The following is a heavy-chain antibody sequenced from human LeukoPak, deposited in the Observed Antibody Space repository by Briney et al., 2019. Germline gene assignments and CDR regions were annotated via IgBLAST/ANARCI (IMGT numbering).Heavy chain of an antibody. D-gene: IGHD2-2*01. J-gene: IGHJ4*02. CDR3: ARSCGSTSCYGD. CDR2: IYGGGST. Sequence: GGSLRLSCAASGFTVSSNYMSWGRQAPGKGLEWVSIIYGGGSTYYADSVKGRFTISRDNSKNTVYLQMNSLRAEDTAVYYCARSCGSTSCYGDWGQGTLVTVSS. V-gene: IGHV3-53*01. CDR1: GFTVSSNY.